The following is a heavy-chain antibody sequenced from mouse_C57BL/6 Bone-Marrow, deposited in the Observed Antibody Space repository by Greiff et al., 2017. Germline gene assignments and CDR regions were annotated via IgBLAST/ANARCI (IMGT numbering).Heavy chain of an antibody. J-gene: IGHJ3*01. V-gene: IGHV1-82*01. Sequence: QVQLKESGPELVKPGASVKISCKASGYAFSSSWMNWVKQRPGKGLEWIGRIYPGDGDTNYNGKFKGKATLTADKSSSTAYMQLSSLTSEDSTVCFCARPAWFASCGEGTLVTVAA. CDR1: GYAFSSSW. CDR2: IYPGDGDT. CDR3: ARPAWFAS.